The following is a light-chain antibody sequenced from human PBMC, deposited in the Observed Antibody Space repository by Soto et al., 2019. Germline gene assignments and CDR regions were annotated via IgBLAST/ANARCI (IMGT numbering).Light chain of an antibody. CDR3: QDFDSPQWT. J-gene: IGKJ1*01. Sequence: VLTQSPDTLSLSPGDRATLSCRANQRASRQYLSWYQQRPGQPPRLLIYSVSMRADGVPDRFSGSGSGSEFNLTINSLEPEDFAVYYCQDFDSPQWTFGQGTKIE. CDR2: SVS. CDR1: QRASRQY. V-gene: IGKV3-20*01.